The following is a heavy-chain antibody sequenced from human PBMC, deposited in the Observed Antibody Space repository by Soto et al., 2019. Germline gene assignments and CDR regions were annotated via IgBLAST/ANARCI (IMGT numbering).Heavy chain of an antibody. CDR2: ISYDGSNK. V-gene: IGHV3-30*18. Sequence: PGGSLRLSCAASGFTFSSYGMHWVRQAPGKGLEWVAVISYDGSNKYYADSVKGRFTISRDNSKSTLYLQMNSLRAEDTAVYYCANLGMDCGGDCYSFYYYGMDVWGQGTTVTVSS. D-gene: IGHD2-21*02. CDR1: GFTFSSYG. J-gene: IGHJ6*02. CDR3: ANLGMDCGGDCYSFYYYGMDV.